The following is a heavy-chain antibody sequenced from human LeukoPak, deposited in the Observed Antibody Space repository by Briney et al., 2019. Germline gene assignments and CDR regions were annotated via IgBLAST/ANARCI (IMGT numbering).Heavy chain of an antibody. CDR3: ARDQGSSIAAAGTPSYYYYYYGMDV. V-gene: IGHV4-30-4*02. CDR2: IYYSGTT. D-gene: IGHD6-13*01. Sequence: SETLSLTCSVSGGSISSGDYFWTWIRQPPGKGLEYIGYIYYSGTTYYNPSLKSRITMSVDTSKNQFSLKLSSVTAADTAVYYCARDQGSSIAAAGTPSYYYYYYGMDVWGQGTTVTVSS. CDR1: GGSISSGDYF. J-gene: IGHJ6*02.